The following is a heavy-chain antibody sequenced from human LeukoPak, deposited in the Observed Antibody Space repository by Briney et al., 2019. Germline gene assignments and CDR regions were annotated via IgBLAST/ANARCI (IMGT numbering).Heavy chain of an antibody. V-gene: IGHV4-59*01. D-gene: IGHD2-15*01. CDR3: TRVGSGNFDF. J-gene: IGHJ4*02. Sequence: PSETLSLTCTVSGGSISTYYWSWVRQPPGKGLEWIGYIYYSGNTNYNPSLKSRVSMSIDTSKNQFSLKPSSMTAADTAVYYCTRVGSGNFDFWGQGTLVTVSS. CDR1: GGSISTYY. CDR2: IYYSGNT.